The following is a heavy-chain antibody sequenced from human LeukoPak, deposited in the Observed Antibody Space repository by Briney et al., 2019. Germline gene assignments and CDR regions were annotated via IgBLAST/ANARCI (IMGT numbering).Heavy chain of an antibody. CDR3: ARTVGATGDFDY. V-gene: IGHV4-61*02. CDR1: GDSLSSGSYY. Sequence: SETLSLTCTVSGDSLSSGSYYWRWLRQPAGKGLEWIGRIYTSGSTNYNPSLKSRVTISVDTSKNQFSLKLSSVTAADTAVYYCARTVGATGDFDYWGQGTLVTVSS. D-gene: IGHD1-26*01. J-gene: IGHJ4*02. CDR2: IYTSGST.